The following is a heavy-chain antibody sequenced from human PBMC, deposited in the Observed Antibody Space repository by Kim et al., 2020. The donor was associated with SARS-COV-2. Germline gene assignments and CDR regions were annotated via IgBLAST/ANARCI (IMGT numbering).Heavy chain of an antibody. V-gene: IGHV3-13*01. Sequence: GGSLRLSCAASGFTFSSYDMHWVRQATGKGLEWVSAIGTAGDTYYPGSVKGRFTISRENAKNSLYLQMNSLRAGDTAVYYCARMNYYDSSGYPYYYYGMDVWGQGPTVTVSS. CDR2: IGTAGDT. CDR3: ARMNYYDSSGYPYYYYGMDV. CDR1: GFTFSSYD. D-gene: IGHD3-22*01. J-gene: IGHJ6*02.